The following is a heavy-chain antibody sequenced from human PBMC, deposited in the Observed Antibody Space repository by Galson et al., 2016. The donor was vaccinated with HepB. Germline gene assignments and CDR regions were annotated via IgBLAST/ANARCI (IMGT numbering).Heavy chain of an antibody. V-gene: IGHV2-5*02. Sequence: PALVKPTQTLTLTCTFSGFSLTTNGVGVAWIRQPPGKALEWLALIYWDDDKRYSPSLKSRLTLSKDTSKTQVVLTMTNMDPVDTATFFCAHTFQLYRCYNFYGMDVWGQGTTVTVSS. CDR1: GFSLTTNGVG. CDR2: IYWDDDK. D-gene: IGHD2-2*01. J-gene: IGHJ6*02. CDR3: AHTFQLYRCYNFYGMDV.